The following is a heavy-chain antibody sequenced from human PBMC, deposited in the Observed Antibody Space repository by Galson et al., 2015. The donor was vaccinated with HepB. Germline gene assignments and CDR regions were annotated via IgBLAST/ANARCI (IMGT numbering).Heavy chain of an antibody. CDR1: GYSISSSNW. J-gene: IGHJ3*02. V-gene: IGHV4-28*01. CDR3: ARIFPRSVTYYDFWSGNPPLRPDAFDI. D-gene: IGHD3-3*01. Sequence: LSLTCAVSGYSISSSNWWGWIRQPPGKGLEWIGYIYYSGSTYYNPSLKSRVTMSVDTSKNQFSLKLSSVTAVDTAVYYCARIFPRSVTYYDFWSGNPPLRPDAFDIWGQGTMVTVSS. CDR2: IYYSGST.